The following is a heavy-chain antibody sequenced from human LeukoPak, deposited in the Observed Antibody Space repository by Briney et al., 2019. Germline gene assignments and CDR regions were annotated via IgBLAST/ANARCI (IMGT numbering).Heavy chain of an antibody. CDR1: GYTSTSYY. V-gene: IGHV1-46*01. Sequence: ASVKVSCKASGYTSTSYYLHWVRQAPGQGLDWMGIINPSGGSTSYAQKFQGRVTMTRDTSTSTVYMELSSLRSEDTAVYYCARDVTMDCSSTSCYESYFDYWGQGTLVTVSS. CDR3: ARDVTMDCSSTSCYESYFDY. J-gene: IGHJ4*02. D-gene: IGHD2-2*01. CDR2: INPSGGST.